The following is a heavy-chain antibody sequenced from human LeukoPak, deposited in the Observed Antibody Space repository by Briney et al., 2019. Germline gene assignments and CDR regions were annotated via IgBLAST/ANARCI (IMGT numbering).Heavy chain of an antibody. CDR2: ISSSSYI. CDR1: GFTFSSYS. J-gene: IGHJ3*02. V-gene: IGHV3-21*01. D-gene: IGHD3-22*01. Sequence: KSGGSLRLSCAASGFTFSSYSMNWVRQAPGKGLEWVSSISSSSYIYYADSVKGRFTISRDNAKNSLYLQMNSLRAEDTAVYYCARVGYYDSSGYRAFDIWGQGTMVTVSS. CDR3: ARVGYYDSSGYRAFDI.